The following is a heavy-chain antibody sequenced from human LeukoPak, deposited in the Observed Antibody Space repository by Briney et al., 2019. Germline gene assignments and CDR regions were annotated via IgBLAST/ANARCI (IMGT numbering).Heavy chain of an antibody. CDR3: ARHMENNEGSGSYGYFDL. V-gene: IGHV4-34*01. CDR1: GASFSDSY. J-gene: IGHJ4*02. CDR2: INNSGST. Sequence: PSETLSLTCAVYGASFSDSYWSWIRQSPEKGLEWIGEINNSGSTSYNPSLNSRVIMSVDRSKNQFSLRLTSVTAADTAVYYCARHMENNEGSGSYGYFDLWGQGTLVTVSS. D-gene: IGHD1-26*01.